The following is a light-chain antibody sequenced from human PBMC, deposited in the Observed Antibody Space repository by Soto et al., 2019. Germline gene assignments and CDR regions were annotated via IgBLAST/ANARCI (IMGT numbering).Light chain of an antibody. Sequence: SVLTQPRSVSGSPGQSVTISCTGTSRDVGAHNYVSWYQQHPGKAPKLMISYVTKRPSGVPARFYGSKSGNTASLTISGLQDEDEAYCYCCTWGGSSVFGTGTKVTVL. CDR1: SRDVGAHNY. CDR3: CTWGGSSV. J-gene: IGLJ1*01. V-gene: IGLV2-11*01. CDR2: YVT.